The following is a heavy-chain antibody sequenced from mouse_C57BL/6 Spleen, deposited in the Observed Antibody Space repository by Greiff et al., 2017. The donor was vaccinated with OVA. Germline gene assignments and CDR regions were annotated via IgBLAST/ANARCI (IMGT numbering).Heavy chain of an antibody. Sequence: VQLVESGPGLVAPSQSLSITCTVSGFSLTSYGVDWVRQSPGKGLEWLGVIWGVGSTNYNSALKSRLSISKDNSKSQVFLKMNSLQTDDTAMYYCARAYYKGAMDYWGQGTSVTVSS. CDR2: IWGVGST. CDR1: GFSLTSYG. V-gene: IGHV2-6*01. CDR3: ARAYYKGAMDY. J-gene: IGHJ4*01. D-gene: IGHD2-12*01.